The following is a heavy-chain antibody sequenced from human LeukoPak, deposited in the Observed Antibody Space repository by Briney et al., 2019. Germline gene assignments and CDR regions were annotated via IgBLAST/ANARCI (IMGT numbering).Heavy chain of an antibody. Sequence: GGSLRLSCAASGFTFSSNAMSWVRQAPGKGLEWVSAISGSGGSTYYADSVKGRFTISRDNSKNTLYVQMNSLRAEDTAVYYCAKVGDGHCSSTSCYGWFDPWGQGTLVTVSS. J-gene: IGHJ5*02. CDR2: ISGSGGST. CDR1: GFTFSSNA. D-gene: IGHD2-2*01. CDR3: AKVGDGHCSSTSCYGWFDP. V-gene: IGHV3-23*01.